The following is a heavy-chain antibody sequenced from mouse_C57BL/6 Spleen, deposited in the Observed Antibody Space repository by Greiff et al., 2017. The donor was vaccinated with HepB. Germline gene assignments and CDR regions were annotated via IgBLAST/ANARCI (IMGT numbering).Heavy chain of an antibody. V-gene: IGHV1-50*01. D-gene: IGHD1-1*01. CDR1: GYTFTSYW. CDR3: ASYYYGSSYPHY. Sequence: VKLQQPGAELVKPGASVKLSCKASGYTFTSYWMQWVKQRPGQGLEWIGEIDPSDSYTNYNQKFKGKATLTVDTSSSTAYMQLSSLTSEDSAVYYCASYYYGSSYPHYWGQGTTLTVSS. J-gene: IGHJ2*01. CDR2: IDPSDSYT.